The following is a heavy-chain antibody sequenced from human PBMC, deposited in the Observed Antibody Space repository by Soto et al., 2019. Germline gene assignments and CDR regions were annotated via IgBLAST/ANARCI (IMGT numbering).Heavy chain of an antibody. CDR2: ISYDGSNK. CDR1: GFTFSSYA. Sequence: GGSLRLSCAASGFTFSSYAMHWVRQAPGKGLEWVAVISYDGSNKYYADSVKGRFTISRDNSKNTLYLQMNSLRAEDTAVYYCARDQGGYCSSTSCYGPIQHWGQGTLVTVSS. CDR3: ARDQGGYCSSTSCYGPIQH. D-gene: IGHD2-2*01. V-gene: IGHV3-30-3*01. J-gene: IGHJ1*01.